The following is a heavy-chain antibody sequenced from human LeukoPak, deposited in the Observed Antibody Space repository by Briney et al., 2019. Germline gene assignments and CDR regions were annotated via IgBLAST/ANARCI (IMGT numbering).Heavy chain of an antibody. CDR3: ARLRDPIVVQPVAIGGYFDY. CDR2: VYPRDSDT. Sequence: GESLKISCKASGYSFNTYWIGWVPQMPGKGLEWMGIVYPRDSDTSYSPSFQGQVTISVDKSISTAYLQWSSLKASDIAMYFCARLRDPIVVQPVAIGGYFDYWGQGALVTVSS. J-gene: IGHJ4*02. CDR1: GYSFNTYW. D-gene: IGHD2-2*01. V-gene: IGHV5-51*01.